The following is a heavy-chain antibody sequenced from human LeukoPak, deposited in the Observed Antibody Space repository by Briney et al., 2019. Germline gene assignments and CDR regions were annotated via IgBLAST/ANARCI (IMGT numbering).Heavy chain of an antibody. J-gene: IGHJ4*02. D-gene: IGHD2-15*01. Sequence: ASVKVSCKASGYTFTGYYMHWVRQAPGQGLEWMGWINPNSGGTNYAPKFQGRVTMTRDTSISTAYMELSRLRSVDTAVYYCARDLLGCSGYHIRPIDYWGQGTLVTVSS. CDR2: INPNSGGT. CDR1: GYTFTGYY. V-gene: IGHV1-2*02. CDR3: ARDLLGCSGYHIRPIDY.